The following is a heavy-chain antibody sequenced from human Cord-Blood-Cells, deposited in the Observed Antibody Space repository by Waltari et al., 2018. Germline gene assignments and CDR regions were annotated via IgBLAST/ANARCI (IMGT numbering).Heavy chain of an antibody. CDR3: ARSYYDSSGYYYYFDY. Sequence: EVQLVESGGGLVQPGGSLRLSCAASGFTFSDHYMDWVRQAPGKGLEWVGRTRNKANKYPTGYASSVKCRFTISRNDSKNSLYLQMNSLKTDDTAVYYCARSYYDSSGYYYYFDYCGQGTLVTVSS. CDR2: TRNKANKYPT. V-gene: IGHV3-72*01. D-gene: IGHD3-22*01. J-gene: IGHJ4*02. CDR1: GFTFSDHY.